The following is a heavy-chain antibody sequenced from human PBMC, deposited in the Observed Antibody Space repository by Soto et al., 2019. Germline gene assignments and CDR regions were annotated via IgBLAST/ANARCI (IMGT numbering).Heavy chain of an antibody. J-gene: IGHJ5*02. CDR1: GYTFTSYG. D-gene: IGHD6-19*01. CDR2: ISAYNGNT. CDR3: ARDQSGIGWYVDWFDP. V-gene: IGHV1-18*01. Sequence: ASVKVSCKASGYTFTSYGISWVLQAPGEGLEWMGWISAYNGNTNYAQNLQGRVTMTTDTSTSTAYMELSSLRSDDTAVYYCARDQSGIGWYVDWFDPWGQGTLVTVSS.